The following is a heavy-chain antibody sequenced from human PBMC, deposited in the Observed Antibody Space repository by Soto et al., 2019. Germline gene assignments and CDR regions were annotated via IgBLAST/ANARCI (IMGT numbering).Heavy chain of an antibody. J-gene: IGHJ4*02. D-gene: IGHD6-19*01. V-gene: IGHV4-59*08. CDR3: VRREAVAGSQFDF. Sequence: SETLSLTCTVSGGSISSYYWSWIRQPPGKGLEWIGYIYYTGTSNYSPSLKSRVTMSVDTSKNNFSLRLTSVTAADTAVYYCVRREAVAGSQFDFWGQGTLVTVSS. CDR2: IYYTGTS. CDR1: GGSISSYY.